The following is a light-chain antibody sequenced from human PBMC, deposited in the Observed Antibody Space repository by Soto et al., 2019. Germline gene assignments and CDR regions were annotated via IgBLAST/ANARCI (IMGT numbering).Light chain of an antibody. CDR1: QPISNS. J-gene: IGKJ3*01. CDR3: QKYYSAPST. CDR2: AAS. Sequence: IQMTQSPSSLSASVGDRVTITCRASQPISNSLAWYQQKPGKVPKVLIYAASTLQSGVPSRFSVSGSGTDFTLTISSLQPEDVATYYCQKYYSAPSTFGPGNKLDI. V-gene: IGKV1-27*01.